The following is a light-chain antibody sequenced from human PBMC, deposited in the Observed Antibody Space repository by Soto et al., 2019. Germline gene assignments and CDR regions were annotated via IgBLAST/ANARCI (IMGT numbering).Light chain of an antibody. V-gene: IGKV2-28*01. J-gene: IGKJ5*01. CDR1: QRLLQSNGFNY. CDR3: QQRGDWPPIT. CDR2: LGS. Sequence: DIVMTQSPLSLPVTPGEPASISCRSSQRLLQSNGFNYVDWYLQRPGQSPQLLIYLGSRRASGVSDRFSGSGSGTDFTLKINRVEAEDVGVYYCQQRGDWPPITFGQGTRLEIK.